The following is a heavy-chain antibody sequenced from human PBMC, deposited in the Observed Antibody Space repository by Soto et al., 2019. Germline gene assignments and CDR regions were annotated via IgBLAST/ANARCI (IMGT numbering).Heavy chain of an antibody. Sequence: EVQLLESGGGLVQPGGSLRLSCAASEFTFNNYVMSWVRQAPGKGLECVSGISGSGGSSGGTTYYADSVEGRFAISTDNSKNTLYLQMNSLRAEDTALYYCAKHRGGPYSAIDCWGQGTLVTVSS. V-gene: IGHV3-23*01. D-gene: IGHD3-10*01. CDR1: EFTFNNYV. J-gene: IGHJ4*02. CDR2: ISGSGGSSGGTT. CDR3: AKHRGGPYSAIDC.